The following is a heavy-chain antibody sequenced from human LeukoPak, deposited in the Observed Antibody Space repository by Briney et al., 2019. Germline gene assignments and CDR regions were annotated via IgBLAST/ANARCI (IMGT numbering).Heavy chain of an antibody. D-gene: IGHD2-2*02. CDR2: IYHSGST. CDR1: GGSISSYY. CDR3: ARHFVVPAAIGFDY. V-gene: IGHV4-59*08. J-gene: IGHJ4*02. Sequence: SETLSLTCSVSGGSISSYYWSWIRQPPGKGLEWIGSIYHSGSTYYNPSLKSRVTISVDTSKNQFSLKLSSVTAADTAVYYCARHFVVPAAIGFDYWGQGTLVTVSS.